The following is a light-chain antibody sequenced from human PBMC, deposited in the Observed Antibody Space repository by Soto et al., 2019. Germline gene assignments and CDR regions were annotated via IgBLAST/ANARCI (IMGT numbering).Light chain of an antibody. CDR2: GAF. Sequence: AIQMTQSPSSLSASVGDRLTITCRASQDVRNYVGWYQQKPGKATKFLIYGAFSLETGIPSRFSGSGYGTEFTLTINSLLPEDFATYFCLQDYSWPWTFGQGNKVEV. CDR3: LQDYSWPWT. J-gene: IGKJ1*01. CDR1: QDVRNY. V-gene: IGKV1-6*01.